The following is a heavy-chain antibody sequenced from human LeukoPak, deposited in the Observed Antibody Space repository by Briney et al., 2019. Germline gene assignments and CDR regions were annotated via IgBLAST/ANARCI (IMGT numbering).Heavy chain of an antibody. V-gene: IGHV3-9*01. Sequence: GGSLRLSCAASGFTFEDYAMQWVRRAPGKGLEWVSGISWNSGSIGYADSVKGRFTICRDNAKNSLYLQMNSLRAEDTALYYCAKAAAAAGNWFDPWGQGTLVTVSS. J-gene: IGHJ5*02. D-gene: IGHD6-13*01. CDR3: AKAAAAAGNWFDP. CDR2: ISWNSGSI. CDR1: GFTFEDYA.